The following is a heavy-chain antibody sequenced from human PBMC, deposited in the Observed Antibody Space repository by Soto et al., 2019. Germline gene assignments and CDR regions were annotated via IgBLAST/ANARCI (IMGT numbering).Heavy chain of an antibody. D-gene: IGHD2-8*01. V-gene: IGHV3-23*01. CDR3: ANNGLDTSPSALDS. CDR1: GVCCGSSV. CDR2: ITGSGRDK. Sequence: GGYVGIGCAAQGVCCGSSVLRWVRQAPGKGLDWVSGITGSGRDKYYADSVKGRFTISRDNSKNMVFLQMNSLRAEDTALYYCANNGLDTSPSALDSWRAGT. J-gene: IGHJ4*02.